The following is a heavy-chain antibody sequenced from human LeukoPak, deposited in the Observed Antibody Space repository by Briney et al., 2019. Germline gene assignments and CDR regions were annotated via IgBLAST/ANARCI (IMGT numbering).Heavy chain of an antibody. J-gene: IGHJ4*02. CDR3: ARGSGYYSRGDY. CDR2: INHSGST. D-gene: IGHD3-22*01. Sequence: SETLSLTCAVYGGSFSGYYWSWIRQPPGKGLEWIGEINHSGSTNYNPSLKSRVTISVDTSKNQFSLKLSSVTAADTAVYYCARGSGYYSRGDYWGQGTLVTVSS. CDR1: GGSFSGYY. V-gene: IGHV4-34*01.